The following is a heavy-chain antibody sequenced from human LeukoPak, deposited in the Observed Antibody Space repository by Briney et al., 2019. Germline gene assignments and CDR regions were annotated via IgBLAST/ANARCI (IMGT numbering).Heavy chain of an antibody. J-gene: IGHJ4*02. CDR2: ISAYNGNT. CDR1: GYTFTSYG. D-gene: IGHD3-22*01. V-gene: IGHV1-18*01. CDR3: ARVAYDSSGSYFDY. Sequence: GASVKVSCKASGYTFTSYGISWVRQAPGQGLEWIGWISAYNGNTNYTQKLQGRVTMTTDTSTSTAYMELRSLRSDDTAVYYCARVAYDSSGSYFDYWGQGTLVTVSS.